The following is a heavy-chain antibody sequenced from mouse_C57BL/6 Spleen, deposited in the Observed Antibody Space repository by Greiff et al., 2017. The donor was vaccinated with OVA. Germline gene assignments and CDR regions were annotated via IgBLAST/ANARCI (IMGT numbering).Heavy chain of an antibody. J-gene: IGHJ2*01. CDR2: ISSGGSYT. V-gene: IGHV5-6*01. CDR1: GFTFSSYG. D-gene: IGHD2-5*01. Sequence: EVKLMESGGDLVKPGGSLKLSCAASGFTFSSYGMSWVRQTPDKRLEWVATISSGGSYTYYPDSGKGRFTISRDNAKNTLYLQMSSLKSEDTAMYYCARQTIYSNYGDYWGQGTTLTVSS. CDR3: ARQTIYSNYGDY.